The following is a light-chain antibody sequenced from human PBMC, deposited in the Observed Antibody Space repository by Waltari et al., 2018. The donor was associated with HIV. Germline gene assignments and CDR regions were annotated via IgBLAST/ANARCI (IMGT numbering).Light chain of an antibody. J-gene: IGLJ2*01. CDR3: SSYAGSSNLRV. CDR2: EVT. Sequence: QSALTQPPSASGSPGQSVTISCTGTSSDVGGYNYVSWYQQHPGKAPKLMIYEVTKRPSGVPFRCSGSKSGNTASLTVSGLQAEDEADYYCSSYAGSSNLRVFGGGTKLTVL. V-gene: IGLV2-8*01. CDR1: SSDVGGYNY.